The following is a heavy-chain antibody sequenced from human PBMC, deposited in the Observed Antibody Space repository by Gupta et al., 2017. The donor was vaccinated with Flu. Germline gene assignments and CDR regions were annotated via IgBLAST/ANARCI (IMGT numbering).Heavy chain of an antibody. Sequence: WVRQAPGQGVEGMGGIIPMFGTTNYAQNFVDRVTITADESTTMAYMELSRLRSEDTAVYWCARGGRKYFTDIEVPPGGSGGPFDVWGQGTMVAVSS. J-gene: IGHJ3*01. V-gene: IGHV1-69*01. CDR3: ARGGRKYFTDIEVPPGGSGGPFDV. CDR2: IIPMFGTT. D-gene: IGHD2-15*01.